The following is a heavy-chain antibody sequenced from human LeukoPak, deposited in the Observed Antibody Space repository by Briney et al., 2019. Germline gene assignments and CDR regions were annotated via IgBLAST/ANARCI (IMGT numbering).Heavy chain of an antibody. Sequence: PSETLSLTCAVYGGSFSGYYWSWIRQPPGKGLEWIGEINHSGSTNYNPSLKSRVTISVDTSKNQFSLKLSSVTAADTAVYYCARGRPYRRIRLWLTGPFDYWGQGTLVTVSS. CDR1: GGSFSGYY. V-gene: IGHV4-34*01. D-gene: IGHD5-18*01. CDR3: ARGRPYRRIRLWLTGPFDY. J-gene: IGHJ4*02. CDR2: INHSGST.